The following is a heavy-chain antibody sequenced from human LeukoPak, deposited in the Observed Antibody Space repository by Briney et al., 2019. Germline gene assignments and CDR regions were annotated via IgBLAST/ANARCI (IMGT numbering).Heavy chain of an antibody. V-gene: IGHV3-21*01. Sequence: PGGSLRLSCAASGFTFSSYGMHWVRQAPGNGLEWVSSISSSSSYIYYADSVKGRFTISRDNAKNSLYLQMNSLRAEDTAVYYCARDRSAVAAPFDYWGQGTLVTVSS. J-gene: IGHJ4*02. CDR2: ISSSSSYI. D-gene: IGHD6-19*01. CDR1: GFTFSSYG. CDR3: ARDRSAVAAPFDY.